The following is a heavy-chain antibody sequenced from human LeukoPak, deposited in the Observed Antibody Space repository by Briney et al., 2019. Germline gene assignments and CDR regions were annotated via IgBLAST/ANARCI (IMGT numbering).Heavy chain of an antibody. J-gene: IGHJ4*02. CDR3: ATLGLLRGAGFNLATHFDF. Sequence: SETLSLTCTVSGVSISNNYFYWAWIRQPPGKGLELIGYVHYTGSTFYNSSLKSRVTISADTSQNQFSLSLTSVTAADTAVYYFATLGLLRGAGFNLATHFDFWGQGTLVTVSS. CDR2: VHYTGST. CDR1: GVSISNNYFY. V-gene: IGHV4-39*01. D-gene: IGHD1-26*01.